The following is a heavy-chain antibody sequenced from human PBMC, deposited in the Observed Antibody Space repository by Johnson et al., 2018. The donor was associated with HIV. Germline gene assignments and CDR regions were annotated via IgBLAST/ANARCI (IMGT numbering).Heavy chain of an antibody. CDR3: ARDVGSGPAFDI. V-gene: IGHV3-30*04. CDR1: GFTFSSYA. D-gene: IGHD2-15*01. J-gene: IGHJ3*02. CDR2: ISYDGSNK. Sequence: QVQLVESGGGVVQPGRSLRLSCAASGFTFSSYAMHWVRQAPGKGLEWVAVISYDGSNKYYADSVKGRFTISRDNSKKTLYLQMNSLRAEDTAVYYCARDVGSGPAFDIWGQGTMVTVSS.